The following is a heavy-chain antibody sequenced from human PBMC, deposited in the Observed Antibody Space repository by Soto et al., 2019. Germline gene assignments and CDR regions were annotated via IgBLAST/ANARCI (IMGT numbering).Heavy chain of an antibody. CDR1: GFTVSSNY. V-gene: IGHV3-53*02. D-gene: IGHD6-13*01. J-gene: IGHJ3*02. CDR2: IYSGGST. CDR3: ASSVGLYSSSWTHDAFDI. Sequence: EVQLVETGGGLIQPGGSLRLSYAASGFTVSSNYMSWVRQAPGKGLEWVSVIYSGGSTYYADSVKGRFTISRDNSKNTLYLQMNSLRAEDTAVYYCASSVGLYSSSWTHDAFDIWGQGTMVTVSS.